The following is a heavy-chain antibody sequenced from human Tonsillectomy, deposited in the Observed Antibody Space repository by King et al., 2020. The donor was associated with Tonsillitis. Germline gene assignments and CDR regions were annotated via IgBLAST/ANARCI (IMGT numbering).Heavy chain of an antibody. V-gene: IGHV3-30*03. CDR3: ESTRNHGVGH. J-gene: IGHJ4*02. Sequence: VQLVESGGGVVQPGGSLRLSCAASGFSLSDYGMHWVRQAPGKGLEWVAVISPDGSKEDYADSVKGRFTVSRDNPKNTLYLQMNSLRAEDTAVYYCESTRNHGVGHWGQGTLVSVSS. CDR1: GFSLSDYG. D-gene: IGHD1-14*01. CDR2: ISPDGSKE.